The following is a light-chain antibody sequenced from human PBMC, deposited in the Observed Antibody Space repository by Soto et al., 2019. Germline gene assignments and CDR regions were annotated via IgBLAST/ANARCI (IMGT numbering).Light chain of an antibody. CDR2: EVT. CDR3: SSYAGSNNFV. V-gene: IGLV2-8*01. Sequence: QSVLTQPPSASGFPRQSVTISCTGTSSDVGYYDYVSWYQHHPGKAPKLVIYEVTKRPSGVPDRVSASKSGNTASLTVSGLRAEDEADYYCSSYAGSNNFVYGSAPKVTVL. J-gene: IGLJ1*01. CDR1: SSDVGYYDY.